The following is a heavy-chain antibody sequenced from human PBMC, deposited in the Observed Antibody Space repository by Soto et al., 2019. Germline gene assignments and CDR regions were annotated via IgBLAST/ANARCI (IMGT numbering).Heavy chain of an antibody. CDR3: ARDTSAVTGTTGDFDY. D-gene: IGHD1-20*01. Sequence: GGSLRLSCAPSGFTFSSYAMHWVRQAPGKGLEWVAVISYDGTNKNYADAVKGRFTISRDNSKKTLYLQMSSLRGEDTAVYYCARDTSAVTGTTGDFDYWGQGTLVTVSS. CDR1: GFTFSSYA. CDR2: ISYDGTNK. V-gene: IGHV3-30-3*01. J-gene: IGHJ4*02.